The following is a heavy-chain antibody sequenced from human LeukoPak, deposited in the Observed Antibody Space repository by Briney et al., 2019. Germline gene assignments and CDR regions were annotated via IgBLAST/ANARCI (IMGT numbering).Heavy chain of an antibody. CDR2: ISSSGSKI. Sequence: PGGSLRLSCADSGFTFSNYNMNWVRQAPGKGLEWVSYISSSGSKIFYADSVKGRLTISSDNAKNSLYLQMNSLRAEDTAVYYCARNPPEGGYFGYWGQGTLVTVSS. D-gene: IGHD3-22*01. CDR1: GFTFSNYN. J-gene: IGHJ1*01. V-gene: IGHV3-48*01. CDR3: ARNPPEGGYFGY.